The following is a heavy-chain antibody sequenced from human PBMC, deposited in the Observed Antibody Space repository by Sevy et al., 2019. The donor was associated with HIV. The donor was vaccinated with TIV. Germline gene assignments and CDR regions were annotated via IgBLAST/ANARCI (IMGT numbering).Heavy chain of an antibody. CDR3: ARGGETPRGFDP. V-gene: IGHV4-4*02. J-gene: IGHJ5*02. D-gene: IGHD3-16*01. Sequence: SETLSLTCAVSGGSISSVNWWHWVRQPPGKGLEWIGEIYHSGYTNYNPSLKSRVTISVDNSKNQFSLNLNSVTAADQVVYYCARGGETPRGFDPWGQGSLVTVSS. CDR1: GGSISSVNW. CDR2: IYHSGYT.